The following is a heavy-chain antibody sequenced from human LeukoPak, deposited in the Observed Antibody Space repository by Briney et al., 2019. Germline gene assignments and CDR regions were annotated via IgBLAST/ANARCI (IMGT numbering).Heavy chain of an antibody. Sequence: ASVKVSCKASGYTFTSCDINWVRQATGQGLEWMGWMNPNSGNTGYAQKFQGRVTMTRNTSISTAYMELSSLRSEDTAVYYCAVGVAAYYDAFDIWGQGTMVTVSS. CDR3: AVGVAAYYDAFDI. J-gene: IGHJ3*02. V-gene: IGHV1-8*01. CDR2: MNPNSGNT. CDR1: GYTFTSCD. D-gene: IGHD2-15*01.